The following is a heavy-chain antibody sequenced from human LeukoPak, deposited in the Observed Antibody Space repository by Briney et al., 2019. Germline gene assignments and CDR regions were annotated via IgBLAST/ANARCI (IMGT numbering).Heavy chain of an antibody. V-gene: IGHV3-74*01. Sequence: GGSLRLSCAASGFTFSTYWMHWVRQAPGKGLVWVSRIKSDGGTNYADSVRGRFTISRDNAKKTVSLQMNSLRPEDTGVYYCARAPSEIGGYYPEYFRHWGQGTLVTVSS. D-gene: IGHD3-22*01. CDR3: ARAPSEIGGYYPEYFRH. J-gene: IGHJ1*01. CDR2: IKSDGGT. CDR1: GFTFSTYW.